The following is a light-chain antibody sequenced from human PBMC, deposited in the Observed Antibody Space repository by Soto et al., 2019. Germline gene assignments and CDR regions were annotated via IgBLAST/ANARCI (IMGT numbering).Light chain of an antibody. J-gene: IGKJ1*01. Sequence: DVVLTQTPLSSPVTLGQPASISCRASQSLVYSDGNTYLSWLQQRPGQPPTLLIYQISNRFSGVPDRFSDSGAVTDFTLKISRMEAEDDGVYYCVQVANFPRTCGQGTKLEI. CDR1: QSLVYSDGNTY. CDR2: QIS. V-gene: IGKV2-24*01. CDR3: VQVANFPRT.